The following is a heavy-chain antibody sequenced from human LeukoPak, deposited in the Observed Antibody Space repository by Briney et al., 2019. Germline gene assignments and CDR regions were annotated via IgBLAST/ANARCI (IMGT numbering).Heavy chain of an antibody. D-gene: IGHD5-12*01. J-gene: IGHJ6*02. Sequence: PSETLSLTCAVYGGSFSGFHWTWIRQPPGKGLEWIGEINLSGSTNYTPSLKSRVTISVDTSKNQFSLKLSSVTAADTAVYYCARLVVVATVIDYYYYGMDVWGQGTTVTVSS. CDR1: GGSFSGFH. CDR2: INLSGST. V-gene: IGHV4-34*01. CDR3: ARLVVVATVIDYYYYGMDV.